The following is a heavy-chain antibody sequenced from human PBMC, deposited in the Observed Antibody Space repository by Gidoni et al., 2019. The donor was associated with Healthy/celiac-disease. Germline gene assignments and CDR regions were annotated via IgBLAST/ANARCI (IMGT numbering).Heavy chain of an antibody. CDR2: IYTSGST. D-gene: IGHD6-13*01. CDR3: ARCFSSSWGGDAFDI. Sequence: QVQLQESGPGLVKPSQTLSLTCTVSGGSISSGSYYWSWIRQPAGKGLEWIGRIYTSGSTNYNPSLKSRVTISVDTSKNQFSLKLSSVTAADTAVYYCARCFSSSWGGDAFDIWGQGTMVTVSS. V-gene: IGHV4-61*02. J-gene: IGHJ3*02. CDR1: GGSISSGSYY.